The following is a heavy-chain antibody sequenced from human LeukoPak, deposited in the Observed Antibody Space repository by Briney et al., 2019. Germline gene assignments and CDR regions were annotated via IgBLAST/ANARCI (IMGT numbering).Heavy chain of an antibody. J-gene: IGHJ4*02. D-gene: IGHD3-9*01. CDR1: GGSISSSSYY. Sequence: SETLSLTCTVSGGSISSSSYYWGWIRQPPGKGLEWIGSIYYSGSTYYNPSLKSRVTISVDTSKNQFSLKLSSVTAADTAVYYCARQLRLGYFDYWGQETLVTVSS. V-gene: IGHV4-39*01. CDR3: ARQLRLGYFDY. CDR2: IYYSGST.